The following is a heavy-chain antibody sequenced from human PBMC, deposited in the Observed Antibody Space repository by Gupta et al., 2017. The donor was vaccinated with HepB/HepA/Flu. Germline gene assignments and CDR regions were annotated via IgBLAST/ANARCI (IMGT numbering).Heavy chain of an antibody. J-gene: IGHJ6*03. V-gene: IGHV3-33*01. CDR1: GSTFRSYG. D-gene: IGHD1/OR15-1a*01. CDR3: ARAGPRTYYYYMDV. Sequence: QVQLVESGGAVLQPGRSLRLSCAASGSTFRSYGMHWVRQAPGKGLEWVAVIWYDGSNKYYADSVKGRFTISRDNSKNTLYLQMNSLRAEDTAVYYCARAGPRTYYYYMDVWGKGTTVTGSS. CDR2: IWYDGSNK.